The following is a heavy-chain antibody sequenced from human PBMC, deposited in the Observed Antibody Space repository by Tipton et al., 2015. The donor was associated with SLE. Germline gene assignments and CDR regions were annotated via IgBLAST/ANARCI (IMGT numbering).Heavy chain of an antibody. CDR3: ARVATIFGVRTPFMDV. CDR2: VFRGGST. CDR1: GDSLSGQY. Sequence: TLSLTCSVYGDSLSGQYWSWIRQPPGKGLEWIGEVFRGGSTDYSPSLESRVTITVDMSKNQFSLRLISVTAADTAVYYCARVATIFGVRTPFMDVWGKGTTVTVSS. V-gene: IGHV4-34*12. D-gene: IGHD3-3*01. J-gene: IGHJ6*03.